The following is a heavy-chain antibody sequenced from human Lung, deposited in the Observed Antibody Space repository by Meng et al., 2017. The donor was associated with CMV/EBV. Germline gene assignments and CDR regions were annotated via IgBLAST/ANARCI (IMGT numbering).Heavy chain of an antibody. Sequence: SQTLSLTXAVYGGSFSGSYWHWIRQPPGMGLEWIGEIDGTGRTKYSPSLNSRVTILLDTSKKQFSLELSSVTAADTAVYYCARLTGTVYVHWFDSWGQGTXVXVSS. CDR1: GGSFSGSY. CDR3: ARLTGTVYVHWFDS. CDR2: IDGTGRT. D-gene: IGHD1-7*01. J-gene: IGHJ5*01. V-gene: IGHV4-34*01.